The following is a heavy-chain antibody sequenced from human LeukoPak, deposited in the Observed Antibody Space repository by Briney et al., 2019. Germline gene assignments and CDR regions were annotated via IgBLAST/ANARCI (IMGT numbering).Heavy chain of an antibody. V-gene: IGHV4-34*01. CDR1: GASLSDYY. J-gene: IGHJ4*02. CDR3: VRGPLYRSGWSLGDY. Sequence: SETLSLSCAVHGASLSDYYWTWIRQSPEKGLECIGAIDHRGSANYNPSLESRVTISLDTSKNQFSLKLSSVTVADTAVYYCVRGPLYRSGWSLGDYWGQGTLVTVSS. D-gene: IGHD6-19*01. CDR2: IDHRGSA.